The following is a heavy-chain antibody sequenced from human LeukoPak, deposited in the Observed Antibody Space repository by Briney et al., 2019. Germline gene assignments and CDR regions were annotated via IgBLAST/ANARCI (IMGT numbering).Heavy chain of an antibody. CDR1: GGSISSYY. D-gene: IGHD3-16*01. CDR2: IYYSGST. V-gene: IGHV4-59*01. Sequence: PSETLSLTCTVSGGSISSYYWSWIRQPPGKGLEWIGYIYYSGSTNYNPSLKSRVTISVDTSKNQFSLKLSSVTAADTAVYYCARVDGRGEYYFDYWGQGTLVTVSS. J-gene: IGHJ4*02. CDR3: ARVDGRGEYYFDY.